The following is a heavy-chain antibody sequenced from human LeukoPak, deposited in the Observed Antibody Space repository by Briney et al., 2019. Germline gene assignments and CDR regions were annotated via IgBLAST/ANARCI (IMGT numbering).Heavy chain of an antibody. CDR3: ARDDSPDDY. CDR1: GFTFGAYR. J-gene: IGHJ4*02. V-gene: IGHV3-49*04. CDR2: IRKKAYGGTT. D-gene: IGHD3-22*01. Sequence: GGSLRLSCTASGFTFGAYRMSWVRQAPGEGLEWVGFIRKKAYGGTTEYAASVKGRFTISRDDSKSIAYLQMNSLKIEDTAVYYCARDDSPDDYWGQGTLVTVSS.